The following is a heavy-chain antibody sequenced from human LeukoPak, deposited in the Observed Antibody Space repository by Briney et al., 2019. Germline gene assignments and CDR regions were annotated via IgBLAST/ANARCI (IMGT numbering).Heavy chain of an antibody. Sequence: SETLSLTCAVYGGSFSGYYWSWIRQPPGKGLEWIGEIYHSGSTNYNPSLKSRVTISVDKSKNQFSLKLSSVTAADTAVYYCARVRVGIDAFDIWGQGTMVTVSS. CDR3: ARVRVGIDAFDI. CDR2: IYHSGST. D-gene: IGHD1-26*01. V-gene: IGHV4-34*01. J-gene: IGHJ3*02. CDR1: GGSFSGYY.